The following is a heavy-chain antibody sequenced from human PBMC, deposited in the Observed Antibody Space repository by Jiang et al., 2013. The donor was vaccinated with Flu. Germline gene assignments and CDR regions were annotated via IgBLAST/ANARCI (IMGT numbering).Heavy chain of an antibody. D-gene: IGHD2-15*01. CDR1: TFTFTTHW. CDR3: ARRYCSGGTCYYFDY. CDR2: IYLGDSDT. Sequence: GAEVKKPGESLKISCKGSTFTFTTHWIAWVRQMPGKGLEWMGIIYLGDSDTRYSPSFEGQVTISVDKSISTAYLQWSSLKASDTAMYYCARRYCSGGTCYYFDYWGQGTLVTVSS. J-gene: IGHJ4*02. V-gene: IGHV5-51*01.